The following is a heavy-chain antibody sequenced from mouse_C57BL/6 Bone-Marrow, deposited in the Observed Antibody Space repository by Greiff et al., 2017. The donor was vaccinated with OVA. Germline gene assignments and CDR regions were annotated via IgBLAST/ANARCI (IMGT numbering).Heavy chain of an antibody. D-gene: IGHD2-4*01. J-gene: IGHJ2*01. CDR1: GYTFTDYY. CDR3: ARAGDYDQYYFDY. V-gene: IGHV1-19*01. CDR2: INPYNGGT. Sequence: VQLQQSGPVLVKPGASVKMSCKASGYTFTDYYMNWVKQSHGKSLEWIGVINPYNGGTSYNQKFKGKATLTVDKSSSTAYLELNSLTSEDSAVYDGARAGDYDQYYFDYWGQGTTLTVSS.